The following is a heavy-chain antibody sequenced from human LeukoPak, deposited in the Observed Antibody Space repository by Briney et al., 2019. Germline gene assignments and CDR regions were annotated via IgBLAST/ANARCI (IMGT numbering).Heavy chain of an antibody. D-gene: IGHD3-9*01. CDR1: GFTFSSYW. CDR3: AKAALRYFDWSPDY. CDR2: VNRDANST. J-gene: IGHJ4*02. Sequence: GGSLRPSCAASGFTFSSYWMHCVRQAPGKGLVWVSRVNRDANSTSYADSVKGRFTISRDNAKNTLYLQMNSLRAEDTAVYYCAKAALRYFDWSPDYWGQGTLVTVSS. V-gene: IGHV3-74*01.